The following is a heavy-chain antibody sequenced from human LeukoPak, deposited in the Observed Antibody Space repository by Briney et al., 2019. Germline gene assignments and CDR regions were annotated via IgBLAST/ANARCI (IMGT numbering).Heavy chain of an antibody. CDR2: ISYDGSNK. V-gene: IGHV3-30*18. Sequence: GRSLRLSCAASGFTFSSYGMHWVRQAPGKGLEWVAVISYDGSNKYYADSVKGRFTISRDNSKNTLYLQMNSLRAEDTAVYYCAKEMSSSRTYFDAFDIWGQGTMVTVSS. CDR1: GFTFSSYG. CDR3: AKEMSSSRTYFDAFDI. D-gene: IGHD6-13*01. J-gene: IGHJ3*02.